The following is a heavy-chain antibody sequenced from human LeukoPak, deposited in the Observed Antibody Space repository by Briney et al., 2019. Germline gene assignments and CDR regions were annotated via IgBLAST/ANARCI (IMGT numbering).Heavy chain of an antibody. J-gene: IGHJ4*02. CDR3: EGVAEAAIY. Sequence: GGSLRLSCAASGFTFSDYYMDWVRQAPGKGLEWVAFIRYDGSNKYYVDSVTGRFTISRDNFKNTLYLQMNSLRAEDTAVYYCEGVAEAAIYWGQGTLVTVSS. CDR1: GFTFSDYY. D-gene: IGHD6-13*01. CDR2: IRYDGSNK. V-gene: IGHV3-30*02.